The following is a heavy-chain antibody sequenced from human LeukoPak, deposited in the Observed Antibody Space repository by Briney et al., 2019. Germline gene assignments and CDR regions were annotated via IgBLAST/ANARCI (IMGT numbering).Heavy chain of an antibody. V-gene: IGHV4-30-4*08. Sequence: SETLSLTCTVSGSSISSGDYYWSWIRQPPGKGLEWIGYIYYSGSTYYNPSLKSRVTISVDTSKNQFSLKLSSVTAADTAVYYCANGYYYDSSGYYYGDWGQGTLVTVSS. CDR3: ANGYYYDSSGYYYGD. CDR2: IYYSGST. J-gene: IGHJ4*02. CDR1: GSSISSGDYY. D-gene: IGHD3-22*01.